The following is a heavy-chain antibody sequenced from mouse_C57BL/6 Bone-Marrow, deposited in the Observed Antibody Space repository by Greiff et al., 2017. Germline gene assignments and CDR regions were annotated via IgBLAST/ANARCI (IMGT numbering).Heavy chain of an antibody. CDR3: AGNDDGNYYPFAY. V-gene: IGHV14-3*01. D-gene: IGHD1-1*01. CDR2: IDPANGNT. Sequence: EVQLQQSVAELVRPGASVKLSCTASGFNFKNTYMHWVKQRPEQGLEWIGRIDPANGNTKYAPKFQGKATMTADTSSNTAYLQLSSLTSEDTAIYYCAGNDDGNYYPFAYWGQGTRVTVSA. CDR1: GFNFKNTY. J-gene: IGHJ3*01.